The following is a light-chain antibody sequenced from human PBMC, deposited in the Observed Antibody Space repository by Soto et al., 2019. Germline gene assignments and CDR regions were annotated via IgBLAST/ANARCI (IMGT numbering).Light chain of an antibody. Sequence: DIQLTQSPSFLSASVGARVTITCRASQGISSYLAWYQQRPGKAPNLLIYTASALQHAVPSRFSGSGSGTDFTLTITRLQPEDSATYYCHQLNDYPLTFGGGTKVEIK. CDR2: TAS. CDR1: QGISSY. CDR3: HQLNDYPLT. V-gene: IGKV1-9*01. J-gene: IGKJ4*02.